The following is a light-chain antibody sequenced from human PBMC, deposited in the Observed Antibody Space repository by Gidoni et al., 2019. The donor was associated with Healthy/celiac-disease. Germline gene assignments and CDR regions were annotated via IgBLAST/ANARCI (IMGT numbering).Light chain of an antibody. CDR1: QSISSW. CDR2: KAS. CDR3: QHYNSYWT. Sequence: DIQTTQSPPTLSAPLGDRVTITCRASQSISSWLAWYQQKPGKAPKLLIYKASSLESGVPSRFSGSGSGTEFTLTISSLQPDDFATYYCQHYNSYWTFGQGTKVEIK. J-gene: IGKJ1*01. V-gene: IGKV1-5*03.